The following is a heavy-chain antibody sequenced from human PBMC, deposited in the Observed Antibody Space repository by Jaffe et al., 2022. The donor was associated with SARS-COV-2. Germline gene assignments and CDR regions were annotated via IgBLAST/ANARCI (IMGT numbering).Heavy chain of an antibody. D-gene: IGHD3-16*01. CDR3: ARDCSTTSCDGGVYFDF. CDR2: ISNSGTTK. Sequence: EVQLVESGGGLVQPGGSLRLSCAASGFTFSTYSMNWVRQAPGKGLEWLSYISNSGTTKRYADSVRGRFTISRDSSKNSLYLQMDSLRVEDTAVYFCARDCSTTSCDGGVYFDFCGQGTLVTVSP. CDR1: GFTFSTYS. J-gene: IGHJ4*02. V-gene: IGHV3-48*01.